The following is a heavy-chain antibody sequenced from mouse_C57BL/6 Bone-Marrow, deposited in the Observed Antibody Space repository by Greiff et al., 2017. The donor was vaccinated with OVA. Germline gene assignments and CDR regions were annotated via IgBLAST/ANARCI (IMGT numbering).Heavy chain of an antibody. CDR3: TTAPYYDYDGGEYYAMDY. Sequence: VQLQQSGAELVRPGASVKLSCTASGFNIKDDYMHWVKQRPEQGLEWIGWIDPENGDTEYASKFQGKATITADTSSNTAYLQLSSLTSEDTAVYYCTTAPYYDYDGGEYYAMDYWGQGTSVTVSS. V-gene: IGHV14-4*01. D-gene: IGHD2-4*01. CDR2: IDPENGDT. CDR1: GFNIKDDY. J-gene: IGHJ4*01.